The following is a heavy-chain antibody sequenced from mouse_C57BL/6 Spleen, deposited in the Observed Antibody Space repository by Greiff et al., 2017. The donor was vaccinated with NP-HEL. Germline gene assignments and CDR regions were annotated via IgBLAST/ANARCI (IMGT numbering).Heavy chain of an antibody. J-gene: IGHJ4*01. CDR3: ARTGGPYYAMDY. Sequence: QVQLQQSGPELVKPGASVKMSCKASGYTFTSYWITWVKQRPGQGLEWIGDIYPGSGSTNYNEKFKSKATLTVDTSSSTAYMQLSSLTSEYSAVYYCARTGGPYYAMDYWGQGTSVTVSS. CDR1: GYTFTSYW. CDR2: IYPGSGST. V-gene: IGHV1-55*01.